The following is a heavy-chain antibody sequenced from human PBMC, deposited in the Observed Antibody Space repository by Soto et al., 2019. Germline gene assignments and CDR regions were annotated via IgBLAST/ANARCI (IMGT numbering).Heavy chain of an antibody. Sequence: PGGSLRLSCATSGLTNAWMSWVRQAPGKGLEWVGHIKSKSDGGTTDYAAPVKDRFTISRDDSENTLYLQMNSLKTEDTAVYYCTAEWYWNLAYWGQGTLVTVSS. CDR1: GLTNAW. D-gene: IGHD1-1*01. CDR3: TAEWYWNLAY. V-gene: IGHV3-15*01. CDR2: IKSKSDGGTT. J-gene: IGHJ4*02.